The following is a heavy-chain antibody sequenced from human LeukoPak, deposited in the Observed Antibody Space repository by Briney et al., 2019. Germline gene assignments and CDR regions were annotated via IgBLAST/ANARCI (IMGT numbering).Heavy chain of an antibody. CDR3: ATEVSPYYDFWSGYYVDA. Sequence: ASVKVSCKVSGYTLTELSMHWVRQAPGKGLEWMGGFDPEDGETIYAQKFQGRVTMTEDTSTDTAYMELSSPRSEDTAVYYCATEVSPYYDFWSGYYVDAWGKGATVTVSS. D-gene: IGHD3-3*01. CDR1: GYTLTELS. CDR2: FDPEDGET. J-gene: IGHJ6*03. V-gene: IGHV1-24*01.